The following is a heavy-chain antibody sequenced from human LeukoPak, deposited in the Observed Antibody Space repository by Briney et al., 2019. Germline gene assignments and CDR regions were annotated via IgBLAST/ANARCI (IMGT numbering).Heavy chain of an antibody. CDR2: INPNSGGT. J-gene: IGHJ6*03. CDR1: GYTFTSYG. V-gene: IGHV1-18*01. Sequence: ASVKVSCKASGYTFTSYGISWVRQAPGQGLEWMGWINPNSGGTNYAQKFQGRVTITADESTSTAYMELSSLRSEDTAVYYCGSSGVPTVSSEGYYMDVWGKGTTVTISS. CDR3: GSSGVPTVSSEGYYMDV. D-gene: IGHD4-17*01.